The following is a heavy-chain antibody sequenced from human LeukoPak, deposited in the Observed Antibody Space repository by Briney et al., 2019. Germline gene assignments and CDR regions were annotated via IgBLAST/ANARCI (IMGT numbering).Heavy chain of an antibody. Sequence: PSETLSLTCAVYGGSFSGYYWSWIRQPPGKGLEWVANIKQDGSEKYYVDSVKGRFTISRDNAKNSLYLQMNSLRAEDTAVYYCARGYRYWGQGTLVTVSS. CDR2: IKQDGSEK. J-gene: IGHJ4*02. D-gene: IGHD4-11*01. V-gene: IGHV3-7*01. CDR3: ARGYRY. CDR1: GGSFSGYY.